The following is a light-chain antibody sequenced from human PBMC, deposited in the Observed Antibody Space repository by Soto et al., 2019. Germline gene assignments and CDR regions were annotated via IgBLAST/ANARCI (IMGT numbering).Light chain of an antibody. J-gene: IGKJ1*01. CDR1: QGISNY. CDR3: LQHNIYPWT. Sequence: IQMTPSPSAMSTSVGDRVTITCRASQGISNYLAWFQQKPGKVPERLIYATSSLQSGVPSRFSGSGSGTEFTLTISSLQPEDSATYYCLQHNIYPWTFGQGTKVEI. V-gene: IGKV1-17*03. CDR2: ATS.